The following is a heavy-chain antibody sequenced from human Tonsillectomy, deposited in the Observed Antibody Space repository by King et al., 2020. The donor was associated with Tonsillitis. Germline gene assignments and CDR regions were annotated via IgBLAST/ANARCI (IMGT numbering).Heavy chain of an antibody. CDR2: ISDDGSND. Sequence: VQLVEAGGGVVQPGGSVRLSCAASGFTFWNHAMHWVRQAPGKGLEWVAVISDDGSNDFYAHSVKGRFTISRDNTTMYLQMNSLRPEDTAVYYCARDSRRRIAVAAATFDVWGQGALVIVSS. CDR3: ARDSRRRIAVAAATFDV. CDR1: GFTFWNHA. D-gene: IGHD6-19*01. V-gene: IGHV3-30*01. J-gene: IGHJ4*02.